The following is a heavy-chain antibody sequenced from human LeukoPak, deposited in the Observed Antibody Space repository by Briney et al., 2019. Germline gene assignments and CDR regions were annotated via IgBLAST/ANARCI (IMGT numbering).Heavy chain of an antibody. V-gene: IGHV3-53*01. CDR2: IYSDNT. J-gene: IGHJ4*02. Sequence: GGSLRLSCAASGFTFSSYWMSWVRQAPGKGLEGVSFIYSDNTHYSDSVKGRFTISRDNSKNTLYLQMNSLRAEDTAVYYCARRAGAYSHPYDYWGQGTLVTVSS. CDR1: GFTFSSYW. CDR3: ARRAGAYSHPYDY. D-gene: IGHD4/OR15-4a*01.